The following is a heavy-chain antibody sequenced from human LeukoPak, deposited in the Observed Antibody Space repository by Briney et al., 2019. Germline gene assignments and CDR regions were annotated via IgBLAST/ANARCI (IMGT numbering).Heavy chain of an antibody. D-gene: IGHD3-10*01. Sequence: PGGSLRLSCAASGFTFSSYSMNWVRQAPGKGLEWVSSITSSSSYIYYADSVKGRFIISRDNAKNLLYLQMNSLRAEDTAVYYCTYGSGSYPEYFQHWGQGTLVTVSS. CDR2: ITSSSSYI. CDR1: GFTFSSYS. CDR3: TYGSGSYPEYFQH. V-gene: IGHV3-21*01. J-gene: IGHJ1*01.